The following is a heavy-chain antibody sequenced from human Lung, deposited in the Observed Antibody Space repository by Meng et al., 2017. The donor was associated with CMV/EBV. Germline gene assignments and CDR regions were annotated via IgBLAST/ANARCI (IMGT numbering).Heavy chain of an antibody. J-gene: IGHJ4*02. CDR3: AKEHREFDWLHYFDY. Sequence: GGSLRLXCAASGFTFSSYAMSWVRQAPGKGLEWVSVIYSGGSSTYYADSVKGRFTISRDNSKNTLYLQMNSLRAEDTAVYYCAKEHREFDWLHYFDYWGQGXLVTRLL. V-gene: IGHV3-23*03. CDR2: IYSGGSST. CDR1: GFTFSSYA. D-gene: IGHD3-9*01.